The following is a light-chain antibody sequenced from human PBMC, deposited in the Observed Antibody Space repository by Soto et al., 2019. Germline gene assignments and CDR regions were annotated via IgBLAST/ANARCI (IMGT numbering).Light chain of an antibody. Sequence: ALTQPASLSGSPGQSITISCTGTSSDVGGYNYVSWYQQHPGKAPKLMIYDVSNRPSGVSNRFSGSKSGNTASLTISGLQAEDEADYYCSSYTSSSYYVFGPGTKLTVL. J-gene: IGLJ1*01. CDR2: DVS. V-gene: IGLV2-14*01. CDR1: SSDVGGYNY. CDR3: SSYTSSSYYV.